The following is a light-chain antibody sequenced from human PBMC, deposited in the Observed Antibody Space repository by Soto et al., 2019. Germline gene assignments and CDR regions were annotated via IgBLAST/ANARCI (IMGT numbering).Light chain of an antibody. J-gene: IGKJ4*01. V-gene: IGKV3-20*01. CDR3: HQYGSSPLHVSSPLP. CDR2: GAS. Sequence: ENVLTQSPGTLSLSPGERATLSFRASQTVTGNYLAWYQQKPGQAPRLLVYGASSRATGIPDRFSGRGSGTDLLLIITRLEPEVCAVYYCHQYGSSPLHVSSPLPFGGGTKVAIK. CDR1: QTVTGNY.